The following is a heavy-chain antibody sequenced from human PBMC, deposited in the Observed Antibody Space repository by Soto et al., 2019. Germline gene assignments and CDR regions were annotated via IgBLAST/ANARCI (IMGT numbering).Heavy chain of an antibody. D-gene: IGHD2-15*01. V-gene: IGHV1-69*08. CDR3: ARDSATPFDY. J-gene: IGHJ4*02. CDR1: GGTFSSYI. Sequence: QVQLVQSGAEVKKPGSSVKVSCKASGGTFSSYIISWVRQAPGQGLEWMGRIIPILGIANYAQKFQGRVTITADKSTSTAYMELSSLRSEDTAVYYCARDSATPFDYWGQGTLVTVSS. CDR2: IIPILGIA.